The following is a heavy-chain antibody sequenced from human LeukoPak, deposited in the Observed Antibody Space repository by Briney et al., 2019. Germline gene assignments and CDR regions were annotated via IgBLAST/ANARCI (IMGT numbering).Heavy chain of an antibody. CDR2: INWNGGST. CDR3: AREEYYANTSAYYPHPY. Sequence: GGSLRLSCEASGFTFDDYGMSWVRQAPGKGLEWVAGINWNGGSTGYGDSVKGRCTISRDNAKNSLYLQLNSLGVGDTALYYCAREEYYANTSAYYPHPYWGRGTLVIVSS. J-gene: IGHJ4*02. V-gene: IGHV3-20*04. CDR1: GFTFDDYG. D-gene: IGHD3-22*01.